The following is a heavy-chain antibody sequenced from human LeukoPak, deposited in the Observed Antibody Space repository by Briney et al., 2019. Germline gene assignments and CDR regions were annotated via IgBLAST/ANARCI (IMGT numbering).Heavy chain of an antibody. CDR3: ARDPHRAAFDI. CDR1: GGTFSSYA. Sequence: SVKVSCEASGGTFSSYAISWVRQAPGQGLEWMGRIIPILGIANYAQKFQGRVTITADKSTSTAYMELSSLRSEDTAVYYCARDPHRAAFDIWGQGTMVTVSS. V-gene: IGHV1-69*04. D-gene: IGHD3-16*02. J-gene: IGHJ3*02. CDR2: IIPILGIA.